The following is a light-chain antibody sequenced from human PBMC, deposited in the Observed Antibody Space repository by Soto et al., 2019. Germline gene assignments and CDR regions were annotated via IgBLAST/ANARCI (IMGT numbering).Light chain of an antibody. CDR2: SNY. CDR1: SSNVGTNP. Sequence: QSVLTQPPSASGTPGQRVVISCSGGSSNVGTNPVSWYQQLPGTAPTLLIYSNYQRHSGVPDRFSGSRSGTSASLAISGLQSDDEADYYCAAWDNSLSAWLFGGGTKRPS. V-gene: IGLV1-44*01. CDR3: AAWDNSLSAWL. J-gene: IGLJ3*02.